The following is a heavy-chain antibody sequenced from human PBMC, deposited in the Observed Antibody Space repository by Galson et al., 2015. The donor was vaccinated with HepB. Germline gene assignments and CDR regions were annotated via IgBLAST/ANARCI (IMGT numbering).Heavy chain of an antibody. CDR2: VTTSGGSR. CDR3: AKDQSPRAYVLGSYRYGDALDI. V-gene: IGHV3-23*01. CDR1: GFTFSDYG. Sequence: SLRLSCAASGFTFSDYGMSWVRQGPGKGLEWVSGVTTSGGSRHYADSVKGRLTISRDNSKNTLYLEMNSLRAEDTAVYYCAKDQSPRAYVLGSYRYGDALDIWGQGTMVTVSS. D-gene: IGHD3-16*02. J-gene: IGHJ3*02.